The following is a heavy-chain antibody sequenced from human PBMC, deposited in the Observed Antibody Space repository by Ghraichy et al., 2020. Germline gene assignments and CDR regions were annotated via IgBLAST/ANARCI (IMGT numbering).Heavy chain of an antibody. J-gene: IGHJ4*02. CDR2: INPQNGGT. D-gene: IGHD5-12*01. CDR3: TRGPSTGGYDY. Sequence: ASVKVSCEASGYTFINYYMHWVRQAPGQAPGQGLEWMGWINPQNGGTIYAQKFQGRVTMTRDTSITTAYMELNRLTSDDTAVYYCTRGPSTGGYDYWGQGTLVSVAS. V-gene: IGHV1-2*02. CDR1: GYTFINYY.